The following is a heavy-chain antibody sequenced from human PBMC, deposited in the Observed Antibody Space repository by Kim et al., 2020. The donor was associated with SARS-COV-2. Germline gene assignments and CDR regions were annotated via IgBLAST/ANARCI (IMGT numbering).Heavy chain of an antibody. J-gene: IGHJ5*02. D-gene: IGHD2-15*01. Sequence: SETLSLTCTVSGGSISSGGYYWSWIRQHPGKGLEWIGYIYYSGSTYYNPSLKSRVTISVDTSKNQFSLKLSSVTAADTAVYYCAREKVVSGQIFDPWGQGTLVTVSS. V-gene: IGHV4-31*03. CDR1: GGSISSGGYY. CDR2: IYYSGST. CDR3: AREKVVSGQIFDP.